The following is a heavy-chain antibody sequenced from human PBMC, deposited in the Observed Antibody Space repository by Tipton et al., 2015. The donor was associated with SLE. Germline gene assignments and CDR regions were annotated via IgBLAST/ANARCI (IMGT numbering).Heavy chain of an antibody. CDR2: IYYSGST. CDR3: ARDPLGIRAFDI. J-gene: IGHJ3*02. D-gene: IGHD7-27*01. V-gene: IGHV4-39*07. Sequence: TLSLTCTVSDGSIRSTNYYWGWIRQPPGKGLEWIGSIYYSGSTYYNPSLKSRVTISVDTSKNQFSLQLSSVTAADTAVYYCARDPLGIRAFDIWGQGTMVTVSS. CDR1: DGSIRSTNYY.